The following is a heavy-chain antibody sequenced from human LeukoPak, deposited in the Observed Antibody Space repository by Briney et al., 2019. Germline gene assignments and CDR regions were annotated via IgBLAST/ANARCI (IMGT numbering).Heavy chain of an antibody. Sequence: GGSLRLSCAASGFTVSSKYMSWVRQAPGKGPEWVSIIYTGDTTYYADSVKGRFTISRDNSKNTLYLQMDGLRAEDTAVYYCAKVGAVAAVDYWGQGTLVTVSS. V-gene: IGHV3-66*01. CDR3: AKVGAVAAVDY. CDR1: GFTVSSKY. CDR2: IYTGDTT. J-gene: IGHJ4*02. D-gene: IGHD6-19*01.